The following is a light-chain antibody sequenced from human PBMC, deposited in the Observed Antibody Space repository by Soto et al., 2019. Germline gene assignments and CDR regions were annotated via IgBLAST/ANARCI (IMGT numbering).Light chain of an antibody. CDR3: CSYAGTYTQWV. J-gene: IGLJ3*02. CDR2: DVS. V-gene: IGLV2-11*01. Sequence: QSALTQPRSVSGSPGQSVTSSCTGTSSDVGGYNYVSWYQQHPGKAPKLVIYDVSKRPSGVPDRFSGSKSGNTASLTVSGLQAEDEADYSCCSYAGTYTQWVLGGGTKLTVL. CDR1: SSDVGGYNY.